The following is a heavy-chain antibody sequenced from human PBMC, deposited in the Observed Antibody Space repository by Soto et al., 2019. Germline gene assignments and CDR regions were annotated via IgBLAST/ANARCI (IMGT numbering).Heavy chain of an antibody. CDR3: ARGGRVHQLLWRGEFDY. V-gene: IGHV4-34*01. CDR2: INHSGST. Sequence: SETLSLTCAVYGGSFSGYYWSWIRQPPGKGLEWIGEINHSGSTNYNPSLKSRVTISVDTSKNQFSLKLSSVTAADTAVYYCARGGRVHQLLWRGEFDYWGQGTLVTVSS. D-gene: IGHD2-2*01. J-gene: IGHJ4*02. CDR1: GGSFSGYY.